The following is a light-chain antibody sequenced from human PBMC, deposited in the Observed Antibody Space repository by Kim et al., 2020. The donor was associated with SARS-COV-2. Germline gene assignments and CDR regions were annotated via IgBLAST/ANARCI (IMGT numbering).Light chain of an antibody. CDR1: KLGDRY. J-gene: IGLJ2*01. V-gene: IGLV3-1*01. CDR3: QAWDSSVVV. Sequence: GSPGQTASITCSGDKLGDRYANWYRQKPGQSPVVVIYQDGHRPSGIPERFSGSSSGNTATLTISGTQAMDEADYYCQAWDSSVVVFGGGTKLTVL. CDR2: QDG.